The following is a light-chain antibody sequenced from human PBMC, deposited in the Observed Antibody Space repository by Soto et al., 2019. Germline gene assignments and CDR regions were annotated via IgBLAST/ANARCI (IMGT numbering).Light chain of an antibody. J-gene: IGKJ4*01. CDR1: QSISSY. Sequence: EIVLTRSAASLTFWRVQRAALSCRASQSISSYLAWYQQKRGQAPRLLIYDASNRANGIPARFSGSGSGTDFTLTISSLETEDFAVYYCQQRGSWPLTFGGGTKVDI. CDR3: QQRGSWPLT. V-gene: IGKV3-11*01. CDR2: DAS.